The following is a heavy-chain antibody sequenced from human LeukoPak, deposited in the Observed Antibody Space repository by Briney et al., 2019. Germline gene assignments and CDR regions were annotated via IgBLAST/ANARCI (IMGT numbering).Heavy chain of an antibody. CDR2: IYSGGTT. CDR1: GITVSSNY. J-gene: IGHJ6*02. V-gene: IGHV3-53*01. Sequence: RGSLRLSCAASGITVSSNYMSWVRQPPGKGLEWVSIIYSGGTTYYADSVQGRFTISRDISKNTVYLQMNSLRVEDTAVYYCARDPRTTGKSNYGMDVWGQGTTVTVSS. D-gene: IGHD4-17*01. CDR3: ARDPRTTGKSNYGMDV.